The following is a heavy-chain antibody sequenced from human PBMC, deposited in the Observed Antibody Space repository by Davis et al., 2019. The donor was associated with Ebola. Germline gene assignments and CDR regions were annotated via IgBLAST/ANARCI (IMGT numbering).Heavy chain of an antibody. J-gene: IGHJ4*02. Sequence: SQTLSLTCAISGDSVSSIVATWNWIRQSPSGGLEWLGRTYLRSEWYYDYAVSVRSRVSITRDTSKNQFSLQLNSLTPEDTAVYFCARERHCAGCDSWGQGTLVTVSS. V-gene: IGHV6-1*01. CDR3: ARERHCAGCDS. CDR1: GDSVSSIVAT. CDR2: TYLRSEWYY. D-gene: IGHD2-21*01.